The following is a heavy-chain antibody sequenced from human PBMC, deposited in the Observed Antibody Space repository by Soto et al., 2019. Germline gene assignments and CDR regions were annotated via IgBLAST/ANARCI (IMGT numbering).Heavy chain of an antibody. CDR2: IYKSATT. CDR1: GDSISNLDYF. CDR3: ARGLWGYYGSGSYYNENWFDP. V-gene: IGHV4-30-4*01. J-gene: IGHJ5*02. Sequence: SETLSLTCSVSGDSISNLDYFWAWIRQPPGQALEYIGYIYKSATTYYNPSFESRVAIPVDTSKSQFSLNVTSVTAADTAVYFCARGLWGYYGSGSYYNENWFDPWGQGTLVTVSS. D-gene: IGHD3-10*01.